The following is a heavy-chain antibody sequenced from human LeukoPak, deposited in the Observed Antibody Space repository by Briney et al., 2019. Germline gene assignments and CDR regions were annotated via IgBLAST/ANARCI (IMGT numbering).Heavy chain of an antibody. V-gene: IGHV3-9*03. CDR2: ISWNSGSI. CDR3: AKGSITIVPGFDY. Sequence: GRSLRLSCAASGFTFDDYAMHWVRQAPGKGLEWVSGISWNSGSIGYADSVKGRFTISRDNAKNSLYLQMNSLRAEDMALYYCAKGSITIVPGFDYWGQGTLVTVSS. D-gene: IGHD3-10*01. J-gene: IGHJ4*02. CDR1: GFTFDDYA.